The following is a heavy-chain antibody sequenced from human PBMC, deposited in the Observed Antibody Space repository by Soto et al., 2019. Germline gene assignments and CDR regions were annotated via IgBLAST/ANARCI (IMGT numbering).Heavy chain of an antibody. J-gene: IGHJ3*02. V-gene: IGHV3-21*01. Sequence: GGSLRLSCAAPGFTFSSYSMNWVRQAPGKGLEWVSSISSSSSYIYYADSVKGRFTISRDNAKNSLYLQMNSLRAEDTAVYYCARDTTVTPDAFDIWGQGTMVTVSS. D-gene: IGHD4-17*01. CDR3: ARDTTVTPDAFDI. CDR1: GFTFSSYS. CDR2: ISSSSSYI.